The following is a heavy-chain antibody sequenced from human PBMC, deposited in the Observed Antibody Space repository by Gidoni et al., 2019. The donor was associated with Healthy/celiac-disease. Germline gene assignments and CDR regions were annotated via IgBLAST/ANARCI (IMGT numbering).Heavy chain of an antibody. CDR2: IYYGGST. J-gene: IGHJ3*02. D-gene: IGHD5-18*01. V-gene: IGHV4-39*01. Sequence: QLQLQESGPGLVKPSETLSLTCTVSGGSISSSSYYWGWIRQPPGKGLEWIGSIYYGGSTYYNPSLKSRVTISVDTSKNQFSLKLSSVTAADTAVYYCASKNVDTAMGFGAFDIWGQGTMVTVSS. CDR1: GGSISSSSYY. CDR3: ASKNVDTAMGFGAFDI.